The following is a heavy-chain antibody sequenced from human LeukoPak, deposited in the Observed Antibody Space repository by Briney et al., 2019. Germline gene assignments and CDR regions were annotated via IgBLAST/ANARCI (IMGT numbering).Heavy chain of an antibody. CDR3: ARDRRDYYYYGMDV. CDR2: IYYSGST. J-gene: IGHJ6*02. Sequence: RPGGSLRLSCAASGFTVSSNYMSWVRQAPGKGLEWIGSIYYSGSTYYNPSLKSRVTISVDTSKNQFSLKLSSVTAADTAVYYCARDRRDYYYYGMDVWGQGTTVTVSS. V-gene: IGHV4-39*07. CDR1: GFTVSSNY.